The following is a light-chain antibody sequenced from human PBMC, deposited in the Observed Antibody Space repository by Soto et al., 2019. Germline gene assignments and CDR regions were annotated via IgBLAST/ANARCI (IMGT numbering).Light chain of an antibody. CDR1: QTVRNNY. J-gene: IGKJ5*01. V-gene: IGKV3D-20*02. Sequence: EFVLTQSPGTLSLSPGERATLSCRASQTVRNNYLAWYQQKPGQAPRLLIYDASSRATGIPDRFSGGGSGTDFTLTISRLEPEDFAVYYCQQRFSWPITFGQGTRLEIK. CDR3: QQRFSWPIT. CDR2: DAS.